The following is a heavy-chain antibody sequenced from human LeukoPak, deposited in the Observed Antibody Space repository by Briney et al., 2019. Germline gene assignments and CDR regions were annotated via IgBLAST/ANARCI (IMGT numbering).Heavy chain of an antibody. CDR1: GFTFSSYA. CDR3: AKSPHFDSSGYLHDY. D-gene: IGHD3-22*01. J-gene: IGHJ4*02. V-gene: IGHV3-23*01. CDR2: ISGSGGST. Sequence: PGGSLRLSCAASGFTFSSYAMSWVRQAPGKGLEWVSAISGSGGSTYYADSVKGRFTISRDNSKNTLYLQMNSLRAEDTAVYFCAKSPHFDSSGYLHDYWGQGTLLTVSS.